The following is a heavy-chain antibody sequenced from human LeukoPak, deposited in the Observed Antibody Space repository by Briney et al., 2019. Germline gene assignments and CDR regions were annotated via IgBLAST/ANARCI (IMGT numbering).Heavy chain of an antibody. V-gene: IGHV1-18*01. Sequence: ASVKVSCKASCYRFSSVGISWVRQAPGQGLEWIGWVSTYNSETNYAPKFQARVTMTKDTSTSTVFLEMWSLRADDTAVYYCVRDNWNEFDPWGQGTLVTVSS. CDR3: VRDNWNEFDP. CDR1: CYRFSSVG. CDR2: VSTYNSET. J-gene: IGHJ5*02. D-gene: IGHD1-1*01.